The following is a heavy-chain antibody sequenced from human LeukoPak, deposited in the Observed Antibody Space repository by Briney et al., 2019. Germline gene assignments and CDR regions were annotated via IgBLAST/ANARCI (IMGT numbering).Heavy chain of an antibody. CDR2: ITSSGSTI. CDR1: GFSFSDYY. J-gene: IGHJ3*02. Sequence: PGGSLRLSCTASGFSFSDYYMSWIRQAPGKGLEWVSYITSSGSTIYYADSVKGRFTISRDNAKNSLYLQMNSLRAEDTAVYYCARDPLHWNDGVDDSFDIWGQGTMVTVSS. V-gene: IGHV3-11*04. D-gene: IGHD1-1*01. CDR3: ARDPLHWNDGVDDSFDI.